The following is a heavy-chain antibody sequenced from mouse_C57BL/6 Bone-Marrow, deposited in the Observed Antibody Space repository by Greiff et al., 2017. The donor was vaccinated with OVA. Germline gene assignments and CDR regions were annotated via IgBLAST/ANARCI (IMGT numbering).Heavy chain of an antibody. CDR3: ARRGPYYCFYAMDY. CDR2: INPNNGGT. Sequence: EVQLQQSGPELVKPGASVKISCKASGYTFTDYYMNWVKQSHGKSLEWIGDINPNNGGTSYNQKFKGKATLTVDKSSSTAYMALRSLTSEDSAVYYCARRGPYYCFYAMDYWGQGTSVTVSS. V-gene: IGHV1-26*01. CDR1: GYTFTDYY. D-gene: IGHD2-12*01. J-gene: IGHJ4*01.